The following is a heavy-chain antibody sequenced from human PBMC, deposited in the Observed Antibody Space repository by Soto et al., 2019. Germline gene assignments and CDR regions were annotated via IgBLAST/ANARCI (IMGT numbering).Heavy chain of an antibody. D-gene: IGHD1-26*01. J-gene: IGHJ6*02. Sequence: PGGPLRLSCAASGFTFSSYAMHWVRQAPGKGLEWVALISYDGSTKCHADSVRGRFTISRDNSKNTLFLQMNTLRTEDTALYYCARDRGWELFYYFYDMDVWGQGTTVTVSS. V-gene: IGHV3-30-3*01. CDR1: GFTFSSYA. CDR3: ARDRGWELFYYFYDMDV. CDR2: ISYDGSTK.